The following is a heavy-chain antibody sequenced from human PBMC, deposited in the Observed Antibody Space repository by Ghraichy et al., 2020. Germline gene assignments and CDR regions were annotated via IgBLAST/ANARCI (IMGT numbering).Heavy chain of an antibody. J-gene: IGHJ4*02. CDR3: ARRDGSGSYYPSPFDY. CDR2: IYYSGST. CDR1: GGSISSSSYY. Sequence: SETLSLTCTVSGGSISSSSYYWGWIRQPPGKGLEWIGSIYYSGSTYYNTSLKSRVTISVDTSKNQFSLKLSSVTAADTAVYYCARRDGSGSYYPSPFDYWGQGTLVTVSS. D-gene: IGHD3-10*01. V-gene: IGHV4-39*01.